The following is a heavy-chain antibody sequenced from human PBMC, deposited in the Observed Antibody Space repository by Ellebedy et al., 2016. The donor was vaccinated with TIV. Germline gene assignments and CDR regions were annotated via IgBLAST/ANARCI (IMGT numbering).Heavy chain of an antibody. D-gene: IGHD2-15*01. CDR1: GGSISSSSYY. CDR2: IYYSGTT. Sequence: MPSETLSLTCTVSGGSISSSSYYWGWIRQPPGKGLERIGSIYYSGTTYYNPSLTGRVTISVDTAKNQFSLKLSSVTAADTAVYYCARGYCSGGSCGYFDYWGQGTLVTVSS. CDR3: ARGYCSGGSCGYFDY. J-gene: IGHJ4*02. V-gene: IGHV4-39*07.